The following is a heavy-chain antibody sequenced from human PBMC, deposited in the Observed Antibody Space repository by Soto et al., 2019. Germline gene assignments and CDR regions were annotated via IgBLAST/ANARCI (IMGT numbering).Heavy chain of an antibody. Sequence: EVQLVESGGGLVQPGGSLRLSCAASGFTFSNYWMYWVRQAPGKGLVWVSRINSDGSVSSYADSVKGRLTISRDNVKNTLYLQMDSLRAEYTAVYYCARGECVGGTCYSLAGSFYYYMDVWGKWTTVTVFS. CDR3: ARGECVGGTCYSLAGSFYYYMDV. J-gene: IGHJ6*03. CDR2: INSDGSVS. V-gene: IGHV3-74*01. D-gene: IGHD2-15*01. CDR1: GFTFSNYW.